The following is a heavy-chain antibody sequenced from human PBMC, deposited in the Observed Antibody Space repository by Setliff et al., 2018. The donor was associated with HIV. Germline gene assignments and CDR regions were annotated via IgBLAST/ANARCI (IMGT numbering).Heavy chain of an antibody. J-gene: IGHJ6*03. CDR1: GNTFTKYY. CDR2: IIPILGVA. Sequence: SVKVSCKASGNTFTKYYMHWVRQAPGQGLDWMGRIIPILGVANYAQRFQGKVTITADKSTSTAYMELTSLRFDDTAMYYCVRGVQSPPHYSYYYMDVWGEGTMVTVSS. D-gene: IGHD3-3*01. CDR3: VRGVQSPPHYSYYYMDV. V-gene: IGHV1-69*04.